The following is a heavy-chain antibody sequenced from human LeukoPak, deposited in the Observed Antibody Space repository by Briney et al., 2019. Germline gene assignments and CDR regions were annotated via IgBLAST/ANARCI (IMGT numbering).Heavy chain of an antibody. V-gene: IGHV3-64*01. CDR2: ISSNGGST. CDR1: GFTFSSYA. Sequence: GGSLRLSCAASGFTFSSYAMHWVRQAPGKGLEYVSAISSNGGSTYYANSVKGRFTISRDNAKNSLYLQMNSLRAEDTAVYYCARDITLNGYSYGIDIWGRGTMVTVSS. CDR3: ARDITLNGYSYGIDI. J-gene: IGHJ3*02. D-gene: IGHD5-18*01.